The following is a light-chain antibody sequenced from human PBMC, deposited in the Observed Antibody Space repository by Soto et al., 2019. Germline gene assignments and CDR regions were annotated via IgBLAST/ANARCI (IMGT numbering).Light chain of an antibody. CDR2: DVS. CDR3: SSYTSSSTPYV. J-gene: IGLJ1*01. CDR1: SSDIGGYNY. V-gene: IGLV2-14*01. Sequence: QSVLTQPASVSGSPGQSITISCTGTSSDIGGYNYVSWYQQHPGKVPKLMIYDVSNRPSGVSNRFSGSKSGYTASLTISGLQAEDEADYYCSSYTSSSTPYVFGTGTKVTVL.